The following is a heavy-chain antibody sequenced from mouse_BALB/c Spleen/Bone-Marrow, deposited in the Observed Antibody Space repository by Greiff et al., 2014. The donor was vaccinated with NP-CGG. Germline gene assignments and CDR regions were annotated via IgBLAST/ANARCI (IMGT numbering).Heavy chain of an antibody. Sequence: VQLKESGPELVKPGASVKISCKASGYSFTGYFMNWVMQSHGKSLEWIGRINPYNGDTFYNQKFNGKATLTVDKSSSTAHMELRSLASEDSAVYYCARGEDYGRGSWFAYWGQGTLVTVSA. CDR1: GYSFTGYF. CDR2: INPYNGDT. CDR3: ARGEDYGRGSWFAY. J-gene: IGHJ3*01. D-gene: IGHD2-4*01. V-gene: IGHV1-20*02.